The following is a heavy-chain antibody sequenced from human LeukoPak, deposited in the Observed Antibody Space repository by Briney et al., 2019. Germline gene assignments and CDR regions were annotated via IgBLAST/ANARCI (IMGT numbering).Heavy chain of an antibody. CDR2: INPSGGST. CDR1: GYIFNSYY. Sequence: ASVKVSCKASGYIFNSYYIHWVRQAPGQGLEWMGIINPSGGSTSYAQKFQGRVTMTRDTSTSTVYMELNSLRSEDTAVYHCARGLNYYDSGGCDYWGQGTLVTVSS. CDR3: ARGLNYYDSGGCDY. D-gene: IGHD3-22*01. V-gene: IGHV1-46*02. J-gene: IGHJ4*02.